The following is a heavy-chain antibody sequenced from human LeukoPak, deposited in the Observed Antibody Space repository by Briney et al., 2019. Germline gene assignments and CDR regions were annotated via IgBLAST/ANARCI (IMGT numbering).Heavy chain of an antibody. CDR2: IYYSGST. CDR1: GGSISSSSYY. V-gene: IGHV4-39*07. D-gene: IGHD7-27*01. Sequence: PSETLSLTCTVSGGSISSSSYYWGWIRQPPGKGLEWIGSIYYSGSTYYNPSLKSRVTISVDRSKNQFSLKLSSVTAADTAVYYCARDQLGTSSGIRNIWGQGTLVTVSS. CDR3: ARDQLGTSSGIRNI. J-gene: IGHJ4*02.